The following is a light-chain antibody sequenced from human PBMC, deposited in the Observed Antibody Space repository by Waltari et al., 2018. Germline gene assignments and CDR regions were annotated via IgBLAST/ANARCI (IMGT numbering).Light chain of an antibody. CDR1: RSNFGAGYD. V-gene: IGLV1-40*01. Sequence: QSVLTQPPSMSGAPGQKVTISCTGGRSNFGAGYDVHWYQQSPGAAPKLLIFVNTNPASAVPGRFSGSKSGTSASLAIAGLQSEDEAVYYCQSFDSSLSASVFGGGTKLTVL. CDR3: QSFDSSLSASV. J-gene: IGLJ3*02. CDR2: VNT.